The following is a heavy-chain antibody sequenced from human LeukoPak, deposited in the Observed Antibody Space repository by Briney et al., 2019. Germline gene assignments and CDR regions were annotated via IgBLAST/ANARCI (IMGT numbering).Heavy chain of an antibody. Sequence: SETLSLTCTVSGGSISSYYWSWIRQPPGKGLEWIGYIYYSESTNYNPSLKSRVTISVDTSKNQFSLKLSSVTAADTAVYYCARQGLNYYYGMDVWGQGTTVTVSS. CDR2: IYYSEST. D-gene: IGHD3/OR15-3a*01. CDR1: GGSISSYY. CDR3: ARQGLNYYYGMDV. V-gene: IGHV4-59*08. J-gene: IGHJ6*02.